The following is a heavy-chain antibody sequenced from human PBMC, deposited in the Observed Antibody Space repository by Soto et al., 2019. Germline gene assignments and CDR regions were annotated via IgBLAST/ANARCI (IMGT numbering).Heavy chain of an antibody. CDR3: AREGSMTTLYYYGMDV. J-gene: IGHJ6*02. CDR1: GYTFTGYY. V-gene: IGHV1-46*01. CDR2: INPSGGST. Sequence: ASVKVSCKASGYTFTGYYMHWVRQAPGQGLEWMGIINPSGGSTSYAQKFQGRVTMTRDTSTSTVYMELSSLRSEDTAVYYCAREGSMTTLYYYGMDVWGQGTTVTVS. D-gene: IGHD4-17*01.